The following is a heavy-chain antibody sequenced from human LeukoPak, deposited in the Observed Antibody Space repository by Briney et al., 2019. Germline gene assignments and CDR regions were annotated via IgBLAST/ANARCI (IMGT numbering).Heavy chain of an antibody. V-gene: IGHV3-23*01. CDR2: ISNSGGST. Sequence: PGGSLRLSCAASGFTFSTYAMSWVRQAPGKGLEWVSVISNSGGSTHYADSVKGRFTISRDNSKNTLYLQMNSLRTDDTAVYYCAKDLLSQQVARCFDYWGQGTLVTVSS. D-gene: IGHD6-13*01. J-gene: IGHJ4*02. CDR1: GFTFSTYA. CDR3: AKDLLSQQVARCFDY.